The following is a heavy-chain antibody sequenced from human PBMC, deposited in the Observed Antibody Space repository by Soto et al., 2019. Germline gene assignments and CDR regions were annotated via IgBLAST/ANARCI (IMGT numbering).Heavy chain of an antibody. V-gene: IGHV1-8*01. D-gene: IGHD6-19*01. J-gene: IGHJ6*03. CDR1: GYTFTNYY. CDR3: ATVSAWQFYFFMDV. CDR2: MNPNSGDT. Sequence: ASVKVSRKASGYTFTNYYINWVRQATGQGLEWMGWMNPNSGDTGYAQNFQGRVTMTRNTSISTAYMELSSLRSEDTAVYYCATVSAWQFYFFMDVWGKGTTVTVSS.